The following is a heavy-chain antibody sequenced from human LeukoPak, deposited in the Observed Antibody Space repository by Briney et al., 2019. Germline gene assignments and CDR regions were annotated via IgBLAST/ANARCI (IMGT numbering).Heavy chain of an antibody. CDR1: GYTFTSYG. CDR2: ISAYNGNT. D-gene: IGHD3-16*01. Sequence: GASVKVSCKASGYTFTSYGISWVRQAPGQGLEWMGWISAYNGNTNYAQKLQGRVTMTRDTSISTAYMELSRLRSDDTAVYYCARKMPFGRFDYWGQGTLVTVSS. V-gene: IGHV1-18*01. CDR3: ARKMPFGRFDY. J-gene: IGHJ4*02.